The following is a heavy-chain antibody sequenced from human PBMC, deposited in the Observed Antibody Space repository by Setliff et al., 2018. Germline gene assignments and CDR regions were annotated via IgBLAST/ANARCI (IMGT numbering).Heavy chain of an antibody. Sequence: PSETLSLTCTVSGASINNHYWARIRQPPGKGLEWIGYVSHSGSTDYNPSLRSRVTVSVDTSRIHFSLKLRSVTAADTAVYYCARAPGRQDYHYMELWGKGTTVTVSS. CDR2: VSHSGST. D-gene: IGHD2-15*01. V-gene: IGHV4-59*11. CDR3: ARAPGRQDYHYMEL. CDR1: GASINNHY. J-gene: IGHJ6*03.